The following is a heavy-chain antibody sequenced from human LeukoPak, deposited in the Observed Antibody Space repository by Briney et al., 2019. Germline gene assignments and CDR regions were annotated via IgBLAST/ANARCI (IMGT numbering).Heavy chain of an antibody. CDR3: AGGSGWLIDS. V-gene: IGHV3-23*01. D-gene: IGHD6-19*01. CDR1: GFTFSTYA. Sequence: GGSLRLSCVASGFTFSTYAMSWVRQAPGKGLEWVSVISGSGGSAYYADSVKGRFTISRDNSKNTLYLQMNSLRAEDTAIYYCAGGSGWLIDSWGRGTLVTVSS. J-gene: IGHJ4*02. CDR2: ISGSGGSA.